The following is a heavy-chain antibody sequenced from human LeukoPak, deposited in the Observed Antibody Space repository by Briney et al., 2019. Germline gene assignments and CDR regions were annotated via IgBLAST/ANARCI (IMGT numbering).Heavy chain of an antibody. J-gene: IGHJ4*02. Sequence: GASLRLSCTASGFTFSTYSMNWVRQAPGKGLEWVSAISGSDGRTYYADSVKGRFTISRDNSKNTLYLQMNSLRAEDTAVYYCAKLGRPWSSGWPSEGYWGQGTLVTVSS. CDR2: ISGSDGRT. D-gene: IGHD6-19*01. CDR3: AKLGRPWSSGWPSEGY. V-gene: IGHV3-23*01. CDR1: GFTFSTYS.